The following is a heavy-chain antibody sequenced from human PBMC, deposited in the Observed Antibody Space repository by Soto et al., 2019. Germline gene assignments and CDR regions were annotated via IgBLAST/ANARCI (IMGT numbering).Heavy chain of an antibody. V-gene: IGHV1-2*02. CDR3: ESLGYCSSTSCSTVHYYYYGMDV. CDR2: INPNSGGT. D-gene: IGHD2-2*02. Sequence: GASVKVSCKASGYTFTGYYMHWVRQAPGQGLEWMGWINPNSGGTNYAQKFKGSATMTRDTSISTAYMELSRLRSDDTAVYYCESLGYCSSTSCSTVHYYYYGMDVWGQGTTVTVSS. CDR1: GYTFTGYY. J-gene: IGHJ6*02.